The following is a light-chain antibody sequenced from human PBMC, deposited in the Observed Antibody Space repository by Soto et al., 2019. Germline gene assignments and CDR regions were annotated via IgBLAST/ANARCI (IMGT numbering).Light chain of an antibody. CDR3: QQYGTSPWT. J-gene: IGKJ1*01. CDR1: ERISNSY. Sequence: EIVLTQPPLPRSFSPEEGATLSSRLSERISNSYLDWYQQKPGQAPRLLIYVASTRATGIPARFSGSGSGTDFTLSISRVEPEDFAVYYCQQYGTSPWTFGQGTKVDIK. CDR2: VAS. V-gene: IGKV3-20*01.